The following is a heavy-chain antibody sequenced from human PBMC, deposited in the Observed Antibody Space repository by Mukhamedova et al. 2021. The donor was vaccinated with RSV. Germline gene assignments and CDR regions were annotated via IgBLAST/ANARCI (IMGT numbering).Heavy chain of an antibody. D-gene: IGHD3-10*01. CDR2: IKSKTDGGTT. J-gene: IGHJ4*02. V-gene: IGHV3-15*01. CDR3: TTGLYYYGSGRPDY. Sequence: GLEWVGRIKSKTDGGTTDYAAPVKGRFTISRDDSKNTLYLQMNSLKTEDTAVYYCTTGLYYYGSGRPDYWGQGTLVTVSS.